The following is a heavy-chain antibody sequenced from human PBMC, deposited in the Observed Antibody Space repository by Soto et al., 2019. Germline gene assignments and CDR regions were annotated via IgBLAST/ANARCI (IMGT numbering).Heavy chain of an antibody. CDR1: GFSLSTSGVD. CDR2: IYSDDDK. V-gene: IGHV2-5*02. CDR3: AHVYGGYYNFDY. Sequence: QITLKESGPTLVKPTQTLTMTCTFSGFSLSTSGVDVGWIRQPPGKALEWLALIYSDDDKRFSPSLKSRLTITKDTSKNQVVLTMPNMDPVNTPTYYSAHVYGGYYNFDYWGQGTLVTVSS. J-gene: IGHJ4*02. D-gene: IGHD5-12*01.